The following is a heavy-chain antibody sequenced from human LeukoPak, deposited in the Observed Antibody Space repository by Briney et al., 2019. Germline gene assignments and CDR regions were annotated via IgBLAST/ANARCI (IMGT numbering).Heavy chain of an antibody. CDR2: IYYSGST. CDR1: GGSVSSGSNY. Sequence: PSETLSLTCTVSGGSVSSGSNYWSWIRQPPGKGLEWIGYIYYSGSTNYDPSFKSRVTISVDTSKNQFSLKLTSVTAADTAVYYCARDGLGPQHWGQGTLVTVSS. CDR3: ARDGLGPQH. J-gene: IGHJ1*01. V-gene: IGHV4-61*01. D-gene: IGHD3-10*01.